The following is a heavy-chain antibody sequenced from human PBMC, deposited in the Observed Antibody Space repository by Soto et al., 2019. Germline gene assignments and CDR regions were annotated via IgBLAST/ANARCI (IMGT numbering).Heavy chain of an antibody. CDR3: ARGRHYYDSSGAFDI. J-gene: IGHJ3*02. CDR2: ISNRGSTM. V-gene: IGHV3-11*01. D-gene: IGHD3-22*01. CDR1: GFTFSDYY. Sequence: GGSLRLSCAASGFTFSDYYMSWIRQAPGKGLEWVSYISNRGSTMYYGDSVRGRFTFSRDNAKNSLHLQMNSLRAEDTAVYYCARGRHYYDSSGAFDIWGQGTVVTVSS.